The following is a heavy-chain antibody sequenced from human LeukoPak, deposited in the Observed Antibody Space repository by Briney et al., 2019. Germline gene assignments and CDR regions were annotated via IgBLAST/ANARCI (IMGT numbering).Heavy chain of an antibody. CDR3: ARDTGYLGSNYGMDV. D-gene: IGHD3-22*01. CDR2: IFYSGST. J-gene: IGHJ6*02. V-gene: IGHV4-61*01. CDR1: GGSIRSSYYY. Sequence: SETLSLTCTVSGGSIRSSYYYWSWIRQPPGKGLEWIGYIFYSGSTNCNPSLKSRVTISVDTSKNQFSLNLSSVTAADTAIYYCARDTGYLGSNYGMDVWGQGTTVTVSS.